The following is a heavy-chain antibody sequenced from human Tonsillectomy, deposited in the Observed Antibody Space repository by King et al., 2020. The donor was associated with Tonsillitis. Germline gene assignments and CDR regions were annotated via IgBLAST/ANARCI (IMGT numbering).Heavy chain of an antibody. CDR1: GFSLSNARMG. CDR3: ARRSYCGGDCYSFDY. CDR2: IFSNDEK. V-gene: IGHV2-26*01. D-gene: IGHD2-21*02. J-gene: IGHJ4*02. Sequence: TLKESGPVLVKPTETLTLTCTVSGFSLSNARMGVSWIRQPPGKALEWLAHIFSNDEKSYSTSLKSRLTISKDTSKSQVVLTMTNMDPVDTATYYCARRSYCGGDCYSFDYWGQGTLVTVSS.